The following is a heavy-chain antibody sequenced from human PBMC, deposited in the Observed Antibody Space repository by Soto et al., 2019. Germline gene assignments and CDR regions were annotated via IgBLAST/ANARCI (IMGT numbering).Heavy chain of an antibody. CDR2: INHSGST. CDR3: ARGPGYCSSTSCYRSWLDP. J-gene: IGHJ5*02. V-gene: IGHV4-34*01. CDR1: GGSFSGYY. Sequence: SETLSLTCAVYGGSFSGYYWSWIRQPPGKGLEWIGEINHSGSTNYNPSLKSRVTISVDTSKNQFSLKLSSVTAADTAVYYCARGPGYCSSTSCYRSWLDPWGQGTLVTVSS. D-gene: IGHD2-2*01.